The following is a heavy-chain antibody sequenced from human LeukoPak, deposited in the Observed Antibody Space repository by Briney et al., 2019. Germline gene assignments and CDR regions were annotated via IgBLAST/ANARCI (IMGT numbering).Heavy chain of an antibody. CDR2: IYYRGNT. CDR1: GGSISSSSYY. V-gene: IGHV4-39*07. CDR3: ARDKAAADRSLDY. J-gene: IGHJ4*02. D-gene: IGHD6-13*01. Sequence: SETLSLTCTVSGGSISSSSYYWGWIRQPPGKGLEWIGSIYYRGNTYYNPSLKSRVTISVDTSKNQFSLKLSSVTAADTALYYCARDKAAADRSLDYWGQGTLVTISS.